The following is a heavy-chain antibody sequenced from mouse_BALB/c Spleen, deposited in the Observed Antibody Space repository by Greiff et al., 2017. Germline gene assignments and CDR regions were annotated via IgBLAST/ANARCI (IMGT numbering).Heavy chain of an antibody. J-gene: IGHJ3*01. CDR1: GYTFTSYV. Sequence: VQLQQSGPELVKPGASVKMSCKASGYTFTSYVMHWVKQKPGQGLEWIGYINPYNGGTSYNQKFKGKATLTVDKSSSTAFMHLNSLTSEDSAVYYCARGLGWFAYWGQGTLVTVSA. V-gene: IGHV1-14*01. CDR3: ARGLGWFAY. CDR2: INPYNGGT. D-gene: IGHD4-1*01.